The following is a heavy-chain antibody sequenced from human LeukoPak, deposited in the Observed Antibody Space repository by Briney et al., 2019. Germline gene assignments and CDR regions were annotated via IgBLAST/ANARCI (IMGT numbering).Heavy chain of an antibody. CDR2: VSGSGGST. Sequence: HPGGSLRLSCAAFGFTFSSYAMSWVRQAPGKGLEWVSVVSGSGGSTYYADSVKGRFTISRDNSKNTLYLQMNSLRAEDTAVYYCAKAVRGYSSSSDYWGQGTLVTVSS. D-gene: IGHD6-13*01. J-gene: IGHJ4*02. CDR1: GFTFSSYA. CDR3: AKAVRGYSSSSDY. V-gene: IGHV3-23*01.